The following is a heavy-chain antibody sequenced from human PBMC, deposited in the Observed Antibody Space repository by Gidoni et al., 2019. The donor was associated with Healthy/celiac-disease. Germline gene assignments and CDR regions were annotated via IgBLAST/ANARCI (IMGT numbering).Heavy chain of an antibody. CDR2: INPNSGGT. J-gene: IGHJ6*02. D-gene: IGHD3-10*01. CDR1: GYTFTGYY. Sequence: QVQLVQSGAEVKKPGASVKVSCKASGYTFTGYYMHWLRQAPGQGLEGMGWINPNSGGTNYAQKFQGRVTMTRDTSISTAYMELSRLRSDDTAVYYCARDLNQLWFGELNLVKPKNNYYYYYGMDVWGQGTTVTVSS. V-gene: IGHV1-2*02. CDR3: ARDLNQLWFGELNLVKPKNNYYYYYGMDV.